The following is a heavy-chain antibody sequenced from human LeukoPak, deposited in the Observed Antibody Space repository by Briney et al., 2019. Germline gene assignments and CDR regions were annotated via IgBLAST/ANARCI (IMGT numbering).Heavy chain of an antibody. CDR1: GGSVSRTYYS. D-gene: IGHD3-16*01. Sequence: PSETLSLTCSVSGGSVSRTYYSWGWLRQPPGKGLEWIGSIDYRGGTHFSPSLESRVTISVDTSQNQFSLRLMSVTAADTGVYYCARQELWFRSWGQGTLVTVSS. J-gene: IGHJ4*02. CDR3: ARQELWFRS. CDR2: IDYRGGT. V-gene: IGHV4-39*01.